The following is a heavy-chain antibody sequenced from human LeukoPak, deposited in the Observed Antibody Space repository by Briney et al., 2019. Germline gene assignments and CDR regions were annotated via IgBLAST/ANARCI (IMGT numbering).Heavy chain of an antibody. J-gene: IGHJ6*03. V-gene: IGHV3-53*01. CDR2: IYSDNT. D-gene: IGHD3-3*01. Sequence: GGSLRLSCTVSGFTVSSNSMGWVRQAPGKGVEWVSFIYSDNTHYSDSVKGRFTISRDNSKNTLYLQMNSLRAEDTALYYCARGGITIFGVVIYMDVWGKGTTVTVSS. CDR1: GFTVSSNS. CDR3: ARGGITIFGVVIYMDV.